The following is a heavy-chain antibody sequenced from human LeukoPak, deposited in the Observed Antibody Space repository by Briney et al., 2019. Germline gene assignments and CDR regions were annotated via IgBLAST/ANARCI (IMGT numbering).Heavy chain of an antibody. J-gene: IGHJ4*02. D-gene: IGHD3-10*01. Sequence: AGGSLTLSCAASGFTFSSYAMYWVRQAPGKGLEWVAVISYDRSNKYYGDSVKGRFTISRDNSKNTLSLEMNSLRAEDTAVYYCARGPPRGADRPPFDYWGQGTLVTVSS. CDR3: ARGPPRGADRPPFDY. CDR2: ISYDRSNK. CDR1: GFTFSSYA. V-gene: IGHV3-30-3*01.